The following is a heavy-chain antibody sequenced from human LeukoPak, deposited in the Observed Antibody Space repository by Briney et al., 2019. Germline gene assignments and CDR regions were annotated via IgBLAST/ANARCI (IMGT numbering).Heavy chain of an antibody. CDR3: ARTKYSYGYAYYYIDV. CDR2: IYYTGST. CDR1: GGSISSARNY. Sequence: SETLSLTCSVSGGSISSARNYWSWIRQHPGKGLEWIGYIYYTGSTYYNPSLKSRVTISVDTSKNQFSLKLSSVTAADTAVYYCARTKYSYGYAYYYIDVWGKGTTVTVSS. D-gene: IGHD5-18*01. J-gene: IGHJ6*03. V-gene: IGHV4-31*03.